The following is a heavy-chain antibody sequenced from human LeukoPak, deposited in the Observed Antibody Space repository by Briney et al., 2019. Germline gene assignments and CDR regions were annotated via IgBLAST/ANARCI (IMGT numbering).Heavy chain of an antibody. V-gene: IGHV3-21*01. CDR2: ISSSSSYI. D-gene: IGHD2-15*01. J-gene: IGHJ6*02. Sequence: GGSLRLSCAASGFTFSSYSMNWVRQAPGKGLEWVSSISSSSSYIYYADSVKGRFTISRDNAKNSLYLQMNSLRAEDTAVYYCARVNRYCSGGSCYLDYYGIDAWGQGTTVTVPS. CDR3: ARVNRYCSGGSCYLDYYGIDA. CDR1: GFTFSSYS.